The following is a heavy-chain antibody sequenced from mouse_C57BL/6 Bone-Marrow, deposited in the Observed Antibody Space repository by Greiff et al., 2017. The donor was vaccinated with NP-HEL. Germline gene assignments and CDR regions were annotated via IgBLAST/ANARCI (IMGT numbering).Heavy chain of an antibody. CDR3: TREGWDSSYWYFDV. V-gene: IGHV5-9-1*02. CDR2: ISSGGDYI. Sequence: EVMLVESGAGLVKPGGSLKLSCAASGFTFTSYAMSWVRQTPEKRLEWVAYISSGGDYIYYADNVKGRFTISRDNARNTLYLQMSSLKSEDTAMYYCTREGWDSSYWYFDVWGTGTTVTVSS. J-gene: IGHJ1*03. D-gene: IGHD3-3*01. CDR1: GFTFTSYA.